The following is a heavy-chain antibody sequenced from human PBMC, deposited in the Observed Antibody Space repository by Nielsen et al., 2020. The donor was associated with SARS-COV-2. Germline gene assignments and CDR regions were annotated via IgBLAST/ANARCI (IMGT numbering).Heavy chain of an antibody. CDR3: ARGEDYSTMDV. D-gene: IGHD2-15*01. CDR2: IWSDGSLK. V-gene: IGHV3-33*01. CDR1: GFTFTTYV. J-gene: IGHJ6*02. Sequence: GESLKISCAASGFTFTTYVMHWVRQAPGKGLQWVAVIWSDGSLKYHENSVKGRFTISRDNSRNTLYLQMNSLRTEDTAMYYCARGEDYSTMDVWGQGTTVTVSS.